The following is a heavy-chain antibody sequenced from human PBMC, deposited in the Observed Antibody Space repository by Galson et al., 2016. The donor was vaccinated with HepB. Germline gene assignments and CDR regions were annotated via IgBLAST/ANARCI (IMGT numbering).Heavy chain of an antibody. J-gene: IGHJ5*02. Sequence: SLRLSCAASRFTFSRNAMHWVRQAPGKGLDWVAAISYDGRDKYYADSVKGRFTISRDSSKKTVHLQMNSLRSKDTAVYYCARSAAGRTATTTLAWGQGILVTVSS. V-gene: IGHV3-30-3*01. D-gene: IGHD4-17*01. CDR3: ARSAAGRTATTTLA. CDR2: ISYDGRDK. CDR1: RFTFSRNA.